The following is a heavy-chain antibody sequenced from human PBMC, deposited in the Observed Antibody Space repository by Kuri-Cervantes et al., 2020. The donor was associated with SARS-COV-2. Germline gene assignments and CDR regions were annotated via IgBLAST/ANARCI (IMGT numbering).Heavy chain of an antibody. CDR3: AKDYKARAWELLRIDY. Sequence: GESLKISCAASGFTFSNAWMSWVRQAPGKGLEWVGRIKSKTDGGTTDYAAPVKGRFTISRDDSKNTLYLQMNSLKTEDTAVYYCAKDYKARAWELLRIDYWGQGTLVTVSS. CDR2: IKSKTDGGTT. CDR1: GFTFSNAW. V-gene: IGHV3-15*01. J-gene: IGHJ4*02. D-gene: IGHD1-26*01.